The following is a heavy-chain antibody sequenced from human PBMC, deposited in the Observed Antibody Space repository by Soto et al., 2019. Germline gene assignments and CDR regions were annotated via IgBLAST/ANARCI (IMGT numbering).Heavy chain of an antibody. CDR1: GFSFSNYA. CDR2: ISRSGGST. D-gene: IGHD3-9*01. J-gene: IGHJ4*02. V-gene: IGHV3-23*01. CDR3: AKDFGHYDILTGYPTFDY. Sequence: GSLRLSCTASGFSFSNYAMSWVRQAPGGGLQWVSAISRSGGSTYYADSVKGRFAISRDNSKNTLYLQINSLRAEDTAVYFCAKDFGHYDILTGYPTFDYWGQGTLVTVSS.